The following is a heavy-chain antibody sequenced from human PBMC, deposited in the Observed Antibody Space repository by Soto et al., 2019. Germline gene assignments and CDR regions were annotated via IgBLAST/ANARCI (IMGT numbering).Heavy chain of an antibody. CDR1: GFTFTSSA. V-gene: IGHV1-58*01. Sequence: SVKVSCKASGFTFTSSAVQWVRQARGQRLEWIGWIVVGSGNTNYAQKFQERVTITRDMSTSTAYMELSSLRSEDTAVYYCAAASHYYYDSSGYYWGQGTLVTVSS. J-gene: IGHJ1*01. CDR2: IVVGSGNT. D-gene: IGHD3-22*01. CDR3: AAASHYYYDSSGYY.